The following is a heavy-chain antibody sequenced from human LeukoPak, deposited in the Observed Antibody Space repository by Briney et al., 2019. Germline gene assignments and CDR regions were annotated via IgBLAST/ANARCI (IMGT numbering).Heavy chain of an antibody. D-gene: IGHD3-22*01. CDR1: GGSISSGSYY. CDR2: IYTSGST. Sequence: SQTLSLTCTVSGGSISSGSYYWSWLRQPAGKGLEWIGRIYTSGSTNYNPSLKSRVTISVDTSKNQFSLKLSSVTAADTAVYYCARDNDSSGYYHNWGQGTLVTVSS. J-gene: IGHJ4*02. CDR3: ARDNDSSGYYHN. V-gene: IGHV4-61*02.